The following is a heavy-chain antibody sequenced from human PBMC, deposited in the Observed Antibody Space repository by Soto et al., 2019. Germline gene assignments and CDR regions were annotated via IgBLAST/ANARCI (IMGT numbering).Heavy chain of an antibody. D-gene: IGHD3-16*01. Sequence: GGSLRLSCAASGFTFSSYEMNWVRQAPGKGLEWXSXIXXXGXTXXXAXXXXGRFTISRDNAKNSLYLQMNSLRAEDTAVYYCARSVFPHLNWFDPWGQGTLVTVSS. V-gene: IGHV3-48*03. CDR3: ARSVFPHLNWFDP. CDR1: GFTFSSYE. J-gene: IGHJ5*02. CDR2: IXXXGXTX.